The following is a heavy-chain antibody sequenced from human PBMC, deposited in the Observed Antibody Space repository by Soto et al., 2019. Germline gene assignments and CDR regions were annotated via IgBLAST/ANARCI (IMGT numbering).Heavy chain of an antibody. CDR3: ARHPPTYYYDSSGFDP. D-gene: IGHD3-22*01. CDR2: IIPIFGTA. V-gene: IGHV1-69*13. CDR1: GGTFSSYA. J-gene: IGHJ5*02. Sequence: ASVKVSCKASGGTFSSYAVSWVRQAPGQGLEWMGGIIPIFGTANYAQKFQGRVTITADESTSTAYMELSSLRSEDTAVYYCARHPPTYYYDSSGFDPWGQGTLVTVSS.